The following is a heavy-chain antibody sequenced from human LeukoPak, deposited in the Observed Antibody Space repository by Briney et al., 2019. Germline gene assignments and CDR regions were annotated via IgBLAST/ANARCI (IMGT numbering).Heavy chain of an antibody. CDR1: GGSITAGNHH. Sequence: PSETLSLTCTVSGGSITAGNHHWGWIRQPPGKGLEWIGSVYYSGSIFSDTSHKSRVTISGDTSKNQFSLSLSSVTAADTAVYYCARRSLSSSRARFDYWGQGTLVTVSS. J-gene: IGHJ4*02. CDR2: VYYSGSI. V-gene: IGHV4-39*01. CDR3: ARRSLSSSRARFDY. D-gene: IGHD6-13*01.